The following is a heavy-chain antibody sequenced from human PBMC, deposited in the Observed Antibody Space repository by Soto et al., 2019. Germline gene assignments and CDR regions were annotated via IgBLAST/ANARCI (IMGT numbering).Heavy chain of an antibody. CDR1: GASITGTSY. D-gene: IGHD2-8*02. CDR2: FSLSGTT. J-gene: IGHJ4*02. V-gene: IGHV4-4*07. CDR3: ARGMTPPGAPAWYYFDS. Sequence: KASETLSLTCTVSGASITGTSYWSWIRQPAGKGLEWIGRFSLSGTTNYNPSLRSRVTMSADVSKNQFSLRPTSVTAADTALYYCARGMTPPGAPAWYYFDSWGQGTLVTVSS.